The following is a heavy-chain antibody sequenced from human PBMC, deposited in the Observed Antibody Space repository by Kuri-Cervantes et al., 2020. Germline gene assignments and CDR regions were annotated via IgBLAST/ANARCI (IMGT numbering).Heavy chain of an antibody. J-gene: IGHJ3*02. CDR2: ISYDGSNK. V-gene: IGHV3-30*03. Sequence: GSLRLYCTASGLTFSSYSMNWVRQAPGKGLEWVAVISYDGSNKYYADSVKGRFTISRDNSKNTLYLQMNSLRAEDTAVHYCARSLIPAAIFDAFDIWGQGTMVTVSS. CDR3: ARSLIPAAIFDAFDI. D-gene: IGHD2-2*02. CDR1: GLTFSSYS.